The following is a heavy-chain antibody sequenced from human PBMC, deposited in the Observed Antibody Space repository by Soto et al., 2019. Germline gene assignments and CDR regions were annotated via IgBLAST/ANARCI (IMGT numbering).Heavy chain of an antibody. V-gene: IGHV1-8*01. D-gene: IGHD5-18*01. CDR2: MNPGSGDT. J-gene: IGHJ5*01. CDR1: GYTFTNND. CDR3: ARMASFGSLNWFYP. Sequence: ASVKVSCKASGYTFTNNDVTWVRQATGQGLEWMGWMNPGSGDTGYAQKFQGRVTMTRDISIATAYMELSSLRSEDTAIYYCARMASFGSLNWFYPWGQGSLVTVSS.